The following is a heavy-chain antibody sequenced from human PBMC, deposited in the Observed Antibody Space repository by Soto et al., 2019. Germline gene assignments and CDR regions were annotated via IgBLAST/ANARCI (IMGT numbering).Heavy chain of an antibody. V-gene: IGHV4-34*01. Sequence: QVQLQQWGAGLLKPSETLSLTCAVYGQSFSGHTWSCIRQSPGKGLEWIGEISQSGSTYYNPSLTTRVTISADTSKNQFSLTLNSVTAADTGVFYCARGSGIAVIPGELEDVHYDYWGQGTLVSVSS. CDR1: GQSFSGHT. J-gene: IGHJ4*02. CDR3: ARGSGIAVIPGELEDVHYDY. D-gene: IGHD2-2*01. CDR2: ISQSGST.